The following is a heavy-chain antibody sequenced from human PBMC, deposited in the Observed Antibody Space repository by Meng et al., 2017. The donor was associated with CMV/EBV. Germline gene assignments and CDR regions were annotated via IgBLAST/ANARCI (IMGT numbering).Heavy chain of an antibody. CDR3: ARGRNRAARPWGY. V-gene: IGHV4-34*01. CDR1: GGSFSGYY. CDR2: INHSGST. D-gene: IGHD6-6*01. Sequence: SETLSLTCAVYGGSFSGYYWSWIRQPPGKGLEWIGEINHSGSTNYNPSHKSRVTISVDTSKNQFSLKLSSVTAADTAVYYCARGRNRAARPWGYWGQGTLVTVSS. J-gene: IGHJ4*02.